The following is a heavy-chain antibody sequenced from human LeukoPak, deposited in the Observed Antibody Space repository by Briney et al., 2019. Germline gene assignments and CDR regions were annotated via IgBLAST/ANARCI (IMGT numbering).Heavy chain of an antibody. CDR1: GGSTRSYY. CDR2: IYYSGST. J-gene: IGHJ6*03. CDR3: ARSYYYDNSGYPYYYYMDV. V-gene: IGHV4-59*08. Sequence: SETLSLTCTVSGGSTRSYYWSWIRQPPGKGLEWIGYIYYSGSTNYNPSLKSRVTISVDTSKNQFSLKLSSGTAADTAMYYCARSYYYDNSGYPYYYYMDVWGKGTTVTVSS. D-gene: IGHD3-22*01.